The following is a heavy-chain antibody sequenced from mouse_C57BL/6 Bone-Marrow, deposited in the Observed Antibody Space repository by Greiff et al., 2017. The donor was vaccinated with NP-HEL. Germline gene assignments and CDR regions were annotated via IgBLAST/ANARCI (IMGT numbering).Heavy chain of an antibody. J-gene: IGHJ2*01. CDR3: TSGGYHY. Sequence: VQLQESGAELVRPGASVTLSCKASGYTFTDYEMHWVKQTPVHGLEWIGAIDPETGGTAYNQKFKGKAILTADKSSSTAYMELRSLTSEDSAVYYCTSGGYHYWGQGTTRTVSS. CDR2: IDPETGGT. V-gene: IGHV1-15*01. D-gene: IGHD2-2*01. CDR1: GYTFTDYE.